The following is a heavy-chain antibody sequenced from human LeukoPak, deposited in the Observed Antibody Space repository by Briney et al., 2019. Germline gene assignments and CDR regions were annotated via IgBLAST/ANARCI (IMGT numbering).Heavy chain of an antibody. J-gene: IGHJ4*02. Sequence: SETLSLTCAVYGGSFSGYYWSWIRQPPGEGLEWIGEINHSGSTNYNPSLKSRVTISVDTSKNQFSLKLSSVTAADTAVYYCARGAAAGSNYWGQGTLVTVSS. V-gene: IGHV4-34*01. CDR3: ARGAAAGSNY. D-gene: IGHD6-13*01. CDR1: GGSFSGYY. CDR2: INHSGST.